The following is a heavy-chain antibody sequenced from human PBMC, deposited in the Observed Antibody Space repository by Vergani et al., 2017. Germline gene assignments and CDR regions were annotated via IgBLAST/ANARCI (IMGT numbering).Heavy chain of an antibody. CDR3: ARDATVEYYFDY. CDR2: ISSSSSYI. V-gene: IGHV3-21*01. Sequence: EVQLVESGGGLVKPGGSLRLSCAASGFTFSSYSMNWVRQAPGKGLEWVSSISSSSSYIYYADSVKGRFTISRDNAKNSLYLQMNSLRAEDTAVYDCARDATVEYYFDYWGQGTLVTVSS. D-gene: IGHD4-23*01. J-gene: IGHJ4*02. CDR1: GFTFSSYS.